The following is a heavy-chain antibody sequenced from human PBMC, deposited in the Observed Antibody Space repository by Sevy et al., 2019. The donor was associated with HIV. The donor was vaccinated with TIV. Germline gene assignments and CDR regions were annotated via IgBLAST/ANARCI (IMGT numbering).Heavy chain of an antibody. J-gene: IGHJ4*02. CDR1: GFTFSSYS. D-gene: IGHD3-22*01. CDR3: ARPRGGYDSSGYDDY. Sequence: GGSLRLSCAASGFTFSSYSMNWVRQAPGKGLEWVSSISSSSSYIYYADSVKGRFTISRDNAKNSLYLQMNSLRAEDTAVYYCARPRGGYDSSGYDDYWGQGTLVTVSS. CDR2: ISSSSSYI. V-gene: IGHV3-21*01.